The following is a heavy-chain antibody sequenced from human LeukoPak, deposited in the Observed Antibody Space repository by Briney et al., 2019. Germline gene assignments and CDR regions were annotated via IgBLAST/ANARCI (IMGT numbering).Heavy chain of an antibody. V-gene: IGHV3-21*01. Sequence: GGSLRLSCAASGFTFSSYSMNWVRQAPGKGLEWVSSISSSSYIYYADSVKGRFTISRDNAKNSLYLQMNSLRAEDTAVYYCARSYYDSSGYYPVGCVDYWGQGTLVTVSS. CDR1: GFTFSSYS. CDR2: ISSSSYI. J-gene: IGHJ4*02. CDR3: ARSYYDSSGYYPVGCVDY. D-gene: IGHD3-22*01.